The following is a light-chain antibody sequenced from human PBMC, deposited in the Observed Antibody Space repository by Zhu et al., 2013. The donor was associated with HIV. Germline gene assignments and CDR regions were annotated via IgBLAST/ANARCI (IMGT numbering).Light chain of an antibody. CDR2: AAS. CDR3: LQDHNYPWT. V-gene: IGKV1-6*01. J-gene: IGKJ1*01. Sequence: IQMTQSPSSLSASVGDRVTITCQASQDISNYLNWYQQKPGKAPKLLIYAASTLQSGVPPRFSGSGSGTDFTLTIRTLQPEDFATYYCLQDHNYPWTFGQGTKVEI. CDR1: QDISNY.